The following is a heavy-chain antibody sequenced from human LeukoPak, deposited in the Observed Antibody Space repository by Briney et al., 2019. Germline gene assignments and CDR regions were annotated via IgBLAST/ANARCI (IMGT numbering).Heavy chain of an antibody. CDR1: GFTFSSYE. Sequence: PGGSLRLSCAASGFTFSSYEMNWVRQAPGKGLEWVSPISGSSSNVYYAASVRGRCTTSTNNAANSMYLQLNTMRGADTAVSYCAGRFRDTAMFFDYWGQGTLVTVSS. D-gene: IGHD5-18*01. V-gene: IGHV3-48*03. CDR3: AGRFRDTAMFFDY. CDR2: ISGSSSNV. J-gene: IGHJ4*02.